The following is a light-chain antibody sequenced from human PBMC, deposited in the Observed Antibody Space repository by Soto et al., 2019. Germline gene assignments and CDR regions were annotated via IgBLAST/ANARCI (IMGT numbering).Light chain of an antibody. CDR1: QSVNTW. J-gene: IGKJ5*01. Sequence: DIQMTQSPSTLSASVGDRVTSTCRASQSVNTWLAWYQQKPGKAPNLLIYKASILESGVPLRFSGSGSGTEFTLTISSLQPDDFATYYCQQFHSHPITFGQGTRLEIE. CDR3: QQFHSHPIT. CDR2: KAS. V-gene: IGKV1-5*03.